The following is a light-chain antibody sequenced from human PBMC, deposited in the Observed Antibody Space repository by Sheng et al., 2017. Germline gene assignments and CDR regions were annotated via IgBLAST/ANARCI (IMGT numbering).Light chain of an antibody. Sequence: DILMTQSPSTLSASVGDRVTITCRASQSISNWLAWYQQKPGKAPKLLIYKASSLESGVPSRFSVSGSGTEFTLTISSLQPDDFATYYCQQYDSYLVTFGGGTKVEIK. J-gene: IGKJ4*01. CDR2: KAS. CDR1: QSISNW. V-gene: IGKV1-5*03. CDR3: QQYDSYLVT.